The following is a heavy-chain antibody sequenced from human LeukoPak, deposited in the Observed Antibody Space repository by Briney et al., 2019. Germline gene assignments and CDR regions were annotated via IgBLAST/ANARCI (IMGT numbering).Heavy chain of an antibody. J-gene: IGHJ4*02. CDR1: GYTLTELS. V-gene: IGHV1-24*01. CDR3: ATIAVLRYFDWLSNAYYFDY. D-gene: IGHD3-9*01. Sequence: ASVNVSYRFSGYTLTELSMHWVRQAPGKGLEWMGGFDPEDGETIYAQKFQGRVTMTEDTSTDTAYIELSSLRSEDTAVYYCATIAVLRYFDWLSNAYYFDYWGQGPLVTVSS. CDR2: FDPEDGET.